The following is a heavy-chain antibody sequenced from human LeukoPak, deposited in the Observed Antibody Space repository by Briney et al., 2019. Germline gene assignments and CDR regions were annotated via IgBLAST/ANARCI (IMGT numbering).Heavy chain of an antibody. CDR1: GGSISTYY. Sequence: SETLSLTCTVSGGSISTYYWSWIRQSPGKGLEWIGYIYYSGSTNYNPSLKSRVTISVDTSKNQFSLKLSSVTAADTAVYYCARSMPMRGFDPWGQGTLVTVSS. J-gene: IGHJ5*02. V-gene: IGHV4-59*01. CDR2: IYYSGST. CDR3: ARSMPMRGFDP. D-gene: IGHD2-2*01.